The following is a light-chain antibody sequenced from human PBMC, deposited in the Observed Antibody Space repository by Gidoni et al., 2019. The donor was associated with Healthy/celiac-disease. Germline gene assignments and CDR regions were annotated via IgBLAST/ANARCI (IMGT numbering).Light chain of an antibody. V-gene: IGKV3-11*01. Sequence: EIVLTQSPATLSLSPGERATLSCRASQSVSSYFTWYQQKPGQAPRLLIYDASNRATGIPARFSGSGSGTDFTLTISSLEPEDFAVYYCQQRSNWPPGFGQGTRLEIK. J-gene: IGKJ5*01. CDR2: DAS. CDR3: QQRSNWPPG. CDR1: QSVSSY.